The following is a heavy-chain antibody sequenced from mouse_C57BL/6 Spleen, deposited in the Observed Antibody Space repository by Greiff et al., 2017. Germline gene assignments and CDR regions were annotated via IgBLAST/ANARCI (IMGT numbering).Heavy chain of an antibody. J-gene: IGHJ3*01. CDR2: INPNYGTT. CDR3: AIYSNYSQGF. CDR1: GYSFTDSN. D-gene: IGHD2-5*01. V-gene: IGHV1-39*01. Sequence: EVKVVESGPELVKPGASVKISCKASGYSFTDSNMNWVKQSNGKSLEWIGVINPNYGTTSYNQKFNVKATLTVDQSSSTAYMQLNSLTSEDSAVYYCAIYSNYSQGFWGQGTLVTVSA.